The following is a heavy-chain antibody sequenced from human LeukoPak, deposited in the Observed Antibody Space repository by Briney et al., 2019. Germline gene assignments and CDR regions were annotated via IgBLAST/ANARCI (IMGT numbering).Heavy chain of an antibody. J-gene: IGHJ5*02. CDR2: IYHGGST. CDR1: GGSISSYY. CDR3: ARKGVGESWFDP. D-gene: IGHD3-16*01. V-gene: IGHV4-59*08. Sequence: PSETLSLTCTVSGGSISSYYWNWIRQPPGKRLEWIGYIYHGGSTYYNPSLKSRVTMSIDTSKNQVSLRLISVSAADTAVYYCARKGVGESWFDPWGQGTLVTVSS.